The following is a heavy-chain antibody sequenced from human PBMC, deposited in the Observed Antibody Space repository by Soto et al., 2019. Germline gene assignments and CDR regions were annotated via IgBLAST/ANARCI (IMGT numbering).Heavy chain of an antibody. J-gene: IGHJ6*04. Sequence: QVQLVQSGAEVKKPGASVKVSCKASGYTFTSYYIHWVRQAPGQGLEWMGIINPNGGSTNYPQEFQGRVTMSRDTATSTGYLELSSLTSEDTAVYYCARGLFAGDVWGKGTTVTVSS. CDR2: INPNGGST. V-gene: IGHV1-46*03. CDR3: ARGLFAGDV. CDR1: GYTFTSYY.